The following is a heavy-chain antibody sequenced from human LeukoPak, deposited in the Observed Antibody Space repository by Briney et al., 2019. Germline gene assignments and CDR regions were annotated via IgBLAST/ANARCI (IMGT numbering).Heavy chain of an antibody. Sequence: SQTLSLTCTVSGGSISSGDYYWSWIRQPPGKGLEWIGYIYYSGGTYYNPSLKSRVTISVDTSKNQFSLKLSSVTAADTAVYYCARDGFNWFDPWGQGTLSPSPQ. CDR1: GGSISSGDYY. CDR2: IYYSGGT. CDR3: ARDGFNWFDP. V-gene: IGHV4-30-4*01. J-gene: IGHJ5*02.